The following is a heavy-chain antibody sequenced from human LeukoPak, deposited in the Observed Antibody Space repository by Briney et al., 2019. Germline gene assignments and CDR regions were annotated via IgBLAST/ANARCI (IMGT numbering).Heavy chain of an antibody. CDR2: INPNSGGT. J-gene: IGHJ4*02. CDR1: GYTFTGYY. V-gene: IGHV1-2*02. D-gene: IGHD4/OR15-4a*01. Sequence: ASVKVSCKASGYTFTGYYIHWVRQAPGQGLEWMGWINPNSGGTNYAQKFQGRVTMTRDTSISTAYMEVHRLRSDDTAVYYCARRAGAYSHPYDYWGQGTLVTVSS. CDR3: ARRAGAYSHPYDY.